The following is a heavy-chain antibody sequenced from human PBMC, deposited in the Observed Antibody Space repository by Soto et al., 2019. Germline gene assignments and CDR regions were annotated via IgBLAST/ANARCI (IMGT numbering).Heavy chain of an antibody. J-gene: IGHJ6*02. CDR1: GYTFTSYG. CDR3: AGPPELTRIYYYYGMDV. D-gene: IGHD1-7*01. CDR2: ISAYNGNT. V-gene: IGHV1-18*01. Sequence: ASVKASCKDSGYTFTSYGIIWVRQDPGQGLEWMGWISAYNGNTNYAQKFQGRVTITADESTSTAYMELSSLRSEDTAVYYCAGPPELTRIYYYYGMDVWGQGTTVTVSS.